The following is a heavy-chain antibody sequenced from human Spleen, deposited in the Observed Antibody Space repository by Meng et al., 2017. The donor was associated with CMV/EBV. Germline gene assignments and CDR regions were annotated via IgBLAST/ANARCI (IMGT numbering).Heavy chain of an antibody. V-gene: IGHV5-51*01. CDR3: ARLGQYSSGWTVIDY. J-gene: IGHJ4*02. Sequence: GGSLRLSCKGSAYSFTTYWIGWVRQMPGKGLEWMGIIYPGDSDTRYSPSFQGQVTISADKSINTAYLQWSSLKASDTAMYYCARLGQYSSGWTVIDYWGQGTLVTVSS. CDR2: IYPGDSDT. CDR1: AYSFTTYW. D-gene: IGHD6-19*01.